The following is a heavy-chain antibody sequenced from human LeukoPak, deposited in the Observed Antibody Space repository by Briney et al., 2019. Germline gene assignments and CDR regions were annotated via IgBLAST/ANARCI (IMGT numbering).Heavy chain of an antibody. D-gene: IGHD3-22*01. V-gene: IGHV1-2*02. Sequence: ASVKVSCKASGYTFTGYYMHWVRQAPGQGLEWMGWINPNSGGTNYAQKFQGRVTMTRDTSISTAYMELSRLRSDDTAVYNCAREGPYYYDSSGYANYWGQGTLVTVSS. CDR3: AREGPYYYDSSGYANY. CDR2: INPNSGGT. CDR1: GYTFTGYY. J-gene: IGHJ4*02.